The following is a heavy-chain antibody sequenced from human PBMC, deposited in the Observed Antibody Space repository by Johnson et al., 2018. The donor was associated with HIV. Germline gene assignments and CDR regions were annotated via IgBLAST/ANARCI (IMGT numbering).Heavy chain of an antibody. CDR2: IKQDGSEK. CDR3: ARVGIAAAGRDAFEI. Sequence: VQLVESGGGLVQPGGSLRLSCAASGFTFSSYWMSWVRQAPGKGLEWVANIKQDGSEKYYVDSVKGRFTISRDNAKNSLYLQMNSLRAEDTAVYYCARVGIAAAGRDAFEIRGQGTMVTVSS. V-gene: IGHV3-7*01. CDR1: GFTFSSYW. J-gene: IGHJ3*02. D-gene: IGHD6-13*01.